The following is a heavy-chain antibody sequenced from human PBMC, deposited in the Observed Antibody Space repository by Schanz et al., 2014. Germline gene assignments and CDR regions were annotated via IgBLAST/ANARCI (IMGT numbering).Heavy chain of an antibody. V-gene: IGHV3-23*01. D-gene: IGHD6-13*01. CDR2: ITRQGTT. J-gene: IGHJ4*02. Sequence: EVQLLESGGGLVQPGGSLRLSCTVSGFTVNNYAMNWVRQAPGRGLEWVSGITRQGTTYYADFVKGRFSISRDLSSNTLYLQMNSLRAEDTAIYYCAKDLAAVGVFDYWGQGTLVTVSS. CDR3: AKDLAAVGVFDY. CDR1: GFTVNNYA.